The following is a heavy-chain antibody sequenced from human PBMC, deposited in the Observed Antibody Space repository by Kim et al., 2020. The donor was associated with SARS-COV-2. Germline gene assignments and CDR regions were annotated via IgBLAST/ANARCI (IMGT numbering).Heavy chain of an antibody. V-gene: IGHV3-7*01. CDR3: ARGSYFDY. J-gene: IGHJ4*02. CDR2: GSEK. Sequence: GSEKYYVDSVKGRFTISRDNAKNSLYLQMNSLRAEDTAVYYCARGSYFDYWGQGTLVTVSS.